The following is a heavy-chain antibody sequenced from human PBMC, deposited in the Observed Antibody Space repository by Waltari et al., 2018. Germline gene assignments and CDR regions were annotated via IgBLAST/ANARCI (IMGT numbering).Heavy chain of an antibody. D-gene: IGHD2-15*01. V-gene: IGHV4-39*01. CDR3: ARPLDTYCSGGSCYFY. Sequence: QLQLQESGPGLVKPSETLSLTCTVSGGSISSSSYYWGWIRQPPGKGLEWLGSIYYRGSNCYNPSLKSRVTISVDTSKNQFSLKLSSVTAADTAVYYCARPLDTYCSGGSCYFYWGQGTLVTVSS. CDR2: IYYRGSN. J-gene: IGHJ4*02. CDR1: GGSISSSSYY.